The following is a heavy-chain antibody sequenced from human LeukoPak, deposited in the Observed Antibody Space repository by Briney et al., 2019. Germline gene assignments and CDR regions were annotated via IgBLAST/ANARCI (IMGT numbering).Heavy chain of an antibody. Sequence: GGSLRLSCAASGFTFSSYTMHWVRQAPGKGLEWVSCISTSSSYIYYADSVKGRFTISRDNAKNSLYLQMNSLRAEDTAVYYCARGGSTTTMTTDFDFWSQGTLVTVSS. CDR2: ISTSSSYI. D-gene: IGHD4-17*01. CDR3: ARGGSTTTMTTDFDF. V-gene: IGHV3-21*01. CDR1: GFTFSSYT. J-gene: IGHJ4*02.